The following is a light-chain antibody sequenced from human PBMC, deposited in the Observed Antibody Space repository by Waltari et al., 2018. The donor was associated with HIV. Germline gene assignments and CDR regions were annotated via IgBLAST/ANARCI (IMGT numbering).Light chain of an antibody. CDR1: SLPKQF. Sequence: SSDLTQPPSLSVSPGQTATITCSGDSLPKQFGSWYQQKAGQAPGLIINKDREKPSGVPERFSGSRSGTTVTLTITEVQAEDEADYHCQSADSSGSVWVFGGGTKLTVL. V-gene: IGLV3-25*03. CDR2: KDR. CDR3: QSADSSGSVWV. J-gene: IGLJ3*02.